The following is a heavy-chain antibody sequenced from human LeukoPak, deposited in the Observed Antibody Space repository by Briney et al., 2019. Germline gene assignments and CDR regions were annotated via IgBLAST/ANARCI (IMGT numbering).Heavy chain of an antibody. J-gene: IGHJ4*02. CDR3: ARDTYYDSSGYIDY. Sequence: ASVKVSCKASGYSFTNYDINWVRQATGQGLEWMGWMNPKSGDTGYSQKFQGRVFITRDTSINTAYMELSSLGSDDTAVYYCARDTYYDSSGYIDYWDQGTLVTVSS. CDR2: MNPKSGDT. D-gene: IGHD3-22*01. V-gene: IGHV1-8*03. CDR1: GYSFTNYD.